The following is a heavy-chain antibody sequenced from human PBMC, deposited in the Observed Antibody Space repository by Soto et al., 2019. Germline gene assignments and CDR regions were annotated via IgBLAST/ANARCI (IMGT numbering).Heavy chain of an antibody. V-gene: IGHV3-11*01. CDR3: SRSARFGELAFDY. CDR1: GLTFSDYY. J-gene: IGHJ4*02. CDR2: ISSSGSTI. Sequence: GGSLRLSCAASGLTFSDYYMSWIRQAPGKGLEWVSYISSSGSTIYYADSVKGRFTISRDNAKNSLYLQMDSLRAVDTAVYYYSRSARFGELAFDYWGQGTLVTVSS. D-gene: IGHD3-10*02.